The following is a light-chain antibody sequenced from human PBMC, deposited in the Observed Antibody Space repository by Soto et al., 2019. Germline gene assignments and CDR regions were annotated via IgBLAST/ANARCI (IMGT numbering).Light chain of an antibody. V-gene: IGKV2-28*01. CDR2: LGS. CDR3: MQALSGRT. Sequence: DIVMTQSPLSLPVTPGEPASISCKSDQSLLYTNGYNYLDWYLQRPGQSPQLMIYLGSNRASGVPDRFSGSGSGTDFTLKISIVEAEDVGIYYCMQALSGRTFGQGTKVEIK. CDR1: QSLLYTNGYNY. J-gene: IGKJ1*01.